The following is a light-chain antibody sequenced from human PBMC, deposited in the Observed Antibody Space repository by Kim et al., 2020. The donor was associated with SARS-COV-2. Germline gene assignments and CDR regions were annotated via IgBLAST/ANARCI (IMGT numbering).Light chain of an antibody. V-gene: IGLV1-40*01. J-gene: IGLJ2*01. CDR2: GNS. Sequence: RVTISCTGSSSNIGAGYDVHWYQQLPGTAPKLLIYGNSNRPSGVPYRFSGSKSGTSASLAITGLQAEDEADYYCQSYDSSLSGSVFGGGTQLTVL. CDR1: SSNIGAGYD. CDR3: QSYDSSLSGSV.